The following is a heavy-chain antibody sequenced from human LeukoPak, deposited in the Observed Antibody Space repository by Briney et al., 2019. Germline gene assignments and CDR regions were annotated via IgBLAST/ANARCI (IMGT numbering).Heavy chain of an antibody. CDR3: SKPSRWFGELSEKRDAFDI. J-gene: IGHJ3*02. Sequence: GGSLRLSCAASGFTFSSYAMSWVRQAPGKGLEWVSAISGSGGSTYYADSVKGRFTISRDNSKNTLYLQMNSLRAEDTAVYYCSKPSRWFGELSEKRDAFDIWGQGTMVTVSS. CDR2: ISGSGGST. CDR1: GFTFSSYA. D-gene: IGHD3-10*01. V-gene: IGHV3-23*01.